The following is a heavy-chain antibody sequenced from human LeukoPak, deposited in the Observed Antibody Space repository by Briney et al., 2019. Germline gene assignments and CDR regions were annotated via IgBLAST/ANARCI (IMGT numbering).Heavy chain of an antibody. V-gene: IGHV4-39*01. CDR1: GDSMSSSRYL. J-gene: IGHJ6*02. Sequence: SETLSLTCNVSGDSMSSSRYLWGWIRQPPGKGLEWIGSIFYSGSTDYNPSLKTRLAISVDTSKNQFSLKLSSVTAADTAIYYCARYSRAGLYNYYGMDVWGQGTTVTVSS. CDR2: IFYSGST. D-gene: IGHD2-21*01. CDR3: ARYSRAGLYNYYGMDV.